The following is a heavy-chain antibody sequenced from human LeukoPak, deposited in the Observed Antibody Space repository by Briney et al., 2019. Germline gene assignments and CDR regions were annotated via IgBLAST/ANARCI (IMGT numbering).Heavy chain of an antibody. V-gene: IGHV3-23*01. D-gene: IGHD3-22*01. J-gene: IGHJ4*02. CDR3: TRTRWTSGYYFDY. Sequence: PGGSLRLSCAASGFTFNSYAMGWVRQAPGKGLEWVSAISGSGSSTYYTDSVKGRFTISRDNSKNTLFLQMNSLRVEDTAVYYCTRTRWTSGYYFDYWGQGTLVTVSS. CDR1: GFTFNSYA. CDR2: ISGSGSST.